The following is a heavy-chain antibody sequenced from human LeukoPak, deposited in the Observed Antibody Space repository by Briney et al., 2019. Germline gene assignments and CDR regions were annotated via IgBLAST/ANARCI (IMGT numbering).Heavy chain of an antibody. Sequence: SETLSLTCTVSGGSIISYGWSWIRQPPGKGLEWIAYISDIGSINYNPSLKSRVTISLDTSKNQFSLKLSSVTAADTAVYYCAGHHPRNTVDFWGQGTLVTVSS. CDR3: AGHHPRNTVDF. D-gene: IGHD2/OR15-2a*01. V-gene: IGHV4-59*08. J-gene: IGHJ4*02. CDR1: GGSIISYG. CDR2: ISDIGSI.